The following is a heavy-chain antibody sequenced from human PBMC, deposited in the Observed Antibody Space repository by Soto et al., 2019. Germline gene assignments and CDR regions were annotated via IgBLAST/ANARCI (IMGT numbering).Heavy chain of an antibody. D-gene: IGHD1-20*01. CDR2: IIPIFGTA. Sequence: SVKVSCKASGGTFSSYAISWVRQAPGQGLEWMGGIIPIFGTANYAQKFQGRVTITADESTSTAYMELSSLRSEDTAVYYCARGLITGTTVYYYGMDVWGQGTTVTVSS. J-gene: IGHJ6*02. CDR3: ARGLITGTTVYYYGMDV. V-gene: IGHV1-69*13. CDR1: GGTFSSYA.